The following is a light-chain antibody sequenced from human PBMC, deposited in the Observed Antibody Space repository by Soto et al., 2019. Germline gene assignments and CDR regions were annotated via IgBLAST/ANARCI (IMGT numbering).Light chain of an antibody. CDR2: HAF. Sequence: IQLTQSPSSLSASVGDSVTITCQASQGISAYLNWFQQRPGQAPKLLISHAFNLERGVPSRFSGRKSGTTFTLTISSLQPEDFATYFCQQCANQVTFGGGTKVDMK. V-gene: IGKV1-33*01. J-gene: IGKJ4*01. CDR3: QQCANQVT. CDR1: QGISAY.